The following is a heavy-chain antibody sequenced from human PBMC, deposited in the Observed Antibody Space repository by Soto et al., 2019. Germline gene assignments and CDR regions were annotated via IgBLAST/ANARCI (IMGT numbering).Heavy chain of an antibody. CDR2: IWYDGSNK. J-gene: IGHJ3*02. Sequence: GGSLRLSCAASGFTFSSYGMHWVRQAPGKGLEWVAVIWYDGSNKYYADSVKGRFTISRDNSKNTLYLQMNSLRAEDTAVYYCARDYISIRAPDAFDIWGQGTMVTVSS. CDR3: ARDYISIRAPDAFDI. CDR1: GFTFSSYG. D-gene: IGHD2-21*01. V-gene: IGHV3-33*01.